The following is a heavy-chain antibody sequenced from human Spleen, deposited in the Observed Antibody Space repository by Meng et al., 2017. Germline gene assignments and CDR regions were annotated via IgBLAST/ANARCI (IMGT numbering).Heavy chain of an antibody. CDR2: VNHSGSA. Sequence: GPRHQWGGGLLRPSETLSLTCAVHGGSLNNYFWNWIRQPPGKGLEWIGEVNHSGSANYNSSLKSRVTISVDTSKNQFSLKLTSVTAADTAVYYCARPGAFGDLVWGTYRTRDYAFDIWGQGTMVTVSS. J-gene: IGHJ3*02. V-gene: IGHV4-34*01. D-gene: IGHD3-16*02. CDR3: ARPGAFGDLVWGTYRTRDYAFDI. CDR1: GGSLNNYF.